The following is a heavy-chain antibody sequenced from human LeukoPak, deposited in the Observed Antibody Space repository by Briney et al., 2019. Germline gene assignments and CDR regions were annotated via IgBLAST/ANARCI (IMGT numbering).Heavy chain of an antibody. J-gene: IGHJ6*03. CDR3: ARSVEGYCSGGSCYSYYYYMDV. Sequence: TSSETLSLTCAVYGGSFSGYYWSWIRQPPGKGLEWIGYIYYSGSTNYNPSLKSRVTISVDTSKNQFSLKLSSVTAADTAVYYCARSVEGYCSGGSCYSYYYYMDVWGKGTTVTVSS. D-gene: IGHD2-15*01. CDR1: GGSFSGYY. V-gene: IGHV4-59*01. CDR2: IYYSGST.